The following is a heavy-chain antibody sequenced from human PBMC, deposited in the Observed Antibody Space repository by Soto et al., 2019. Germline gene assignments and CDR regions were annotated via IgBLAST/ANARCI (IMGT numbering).Heavy chain of an antibody. D-gene: IGHD2-8*02. Sequence: QVQLVQSGAEVKKPGSSVKVSCKASGGTFSSYTISWVRQAPGQGLEWMGRIIPILGIANYAQKFQGRVTITADKSTSRAYMELSSLRSEDTAVYYCARVSRIEYWLDYWGQGTLVTVSS. CDR3: ARVSRIEYWLDY. CDR2: IIPILGIA. V-gene: IGHV1-69*02. CDR1: GGTFSSYT. J-gene: IGHJ4*02.